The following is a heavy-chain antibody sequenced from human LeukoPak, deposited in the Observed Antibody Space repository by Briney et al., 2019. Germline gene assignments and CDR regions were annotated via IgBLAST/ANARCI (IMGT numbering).Heavy chain of an antibody. Sequence: PSXTLSLTCAVYGGSFSGYYWSWIRQPPGKGLEWIGEINHSASTNYNPSLKSRVTISVDTSKNQFSLKLSSVTAADTAVYYCARVRYNWNGGYFDYWGQGTLVTVSS. D-gene: IGHD1-20*01. CDR1: GGSFSGYY. J-gene: IGHJ4*02. CDR3: ARVRYNWNGGYFDY. CDR2: INHSAST. V-gene: IGHV4-34*01.